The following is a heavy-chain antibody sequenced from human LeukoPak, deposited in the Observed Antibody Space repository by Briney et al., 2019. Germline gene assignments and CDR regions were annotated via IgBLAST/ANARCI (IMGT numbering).Heavy chain of an antibody. CDR3: ARRTYYYYMDV. V-gene: IGHV4-34*01. CDR2: INHSGST. J-gene: IGHJ6*03. CDR1: GGSFSGYY. Sequence: SETLSLTCAVYGGSFSGYYWSWIRQPPGKGLEWIGEINHSGSTNYNPSLKSRVTISADTSKNQFSLKLGSVTAADTAVYYCARRTYYYYMDVWGKGTTVIVSS.